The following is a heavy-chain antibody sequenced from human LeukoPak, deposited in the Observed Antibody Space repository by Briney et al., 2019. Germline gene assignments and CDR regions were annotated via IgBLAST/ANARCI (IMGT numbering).Heavy chain of an antibody. CDR1: GFTFSSYA. J-gene: IGHJ4*02. D-gene: IGHD2-2*01. Sequence: GGSLRLSCAASGFTFSSYAMSWVRQAPGKGLEWVSAISGSGGSTYYADSVKGRFTIARNNSKTTLYQQMNSLRAENTAVYYCAKDPLIVVVPAAMEYFDYWGQGTLVTVSS. CDR2: ISGSGGST. CDR3: AKDPLIVVVPAAMEYFDY. V-gene: IGHV3-23*01.